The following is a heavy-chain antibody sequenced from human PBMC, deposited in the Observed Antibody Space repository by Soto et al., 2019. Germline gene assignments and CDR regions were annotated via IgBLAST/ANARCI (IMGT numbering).Heavy chain of an antibody. CDR3: ARGYYYGSGSYYPFDY. Sequence: SVKVSCKASGGTFSSYAISWVRQAPGQGLEWMGGIIPIFGTANYAQKFQGRVTITADKSTSTAYMELSSLRSEDTAVYYCARGYYYGSGSYYPFDYWGQGTLVTVSS. CDR2: IIPIFGTA. D-gene: IGHD3-10*01. V-gene: IGHV1-69*06. J-gene: IGHJ4*02. CDR1: GGTFSSYA.